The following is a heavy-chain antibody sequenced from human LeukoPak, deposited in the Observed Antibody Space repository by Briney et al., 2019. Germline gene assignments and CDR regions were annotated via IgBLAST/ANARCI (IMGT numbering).Heavy chain of an antibody. CDR1: VYTFTSYG. Sequence: EASVKVSCKASVYTFTSYGISWVRQAPGQGLEWMGWISAYNGNTNYAQKLQGRVTMTTDTSTNTAYMELRSLRSDDTAVYYCARVHYYDSSGYYYGAFDIWGQGTMVTVSS. CDR3: ARVHYYDSSGYYYGAFDI. V-gene: IGHV1-18*01. D-gene: IGHD3-22*01. J-gene: IGHJ3*02. CDR2: ISAYNGNT.